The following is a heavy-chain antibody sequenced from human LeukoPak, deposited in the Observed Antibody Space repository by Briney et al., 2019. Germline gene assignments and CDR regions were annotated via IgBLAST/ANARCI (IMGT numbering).Heavy chain of an antibody. V-gene: IGHV1-69*13. Sequence: GASVKVSCKASGGTFSNYAISWVRQAPGQGLEWMGGIIPIFGTANYAQKFQGRVTITADESTSTAYMELSSLRSEDTAVYYCARDGEDGYNYSPFDYWGQGTLVTVSS. J-gene: IGHJ4*02. CDR2: IIPIFGTA. D-gene: IGHD5-24*01. CDR3: ARDGEDGYNYSPFDY. CDR1: GGTFSNYA.